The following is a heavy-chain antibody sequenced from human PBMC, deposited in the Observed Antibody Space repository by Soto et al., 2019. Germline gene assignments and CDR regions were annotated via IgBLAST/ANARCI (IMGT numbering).Heavy chain of an antibody. CDR2: IIPIFGTA. Sequence: KVYWKGAGDTFSSYAISWVRQTTGQGLEWMGGIIPIFGTANYAQKFQGRVTITADESTSTAYMELSSLRSEDTAVYYCAREVITMVRGVIPYNWFAPWGQGTLVPVSS. J-gene: IGHJ5*02. V-gene: IGHV1-69*01. CDR3: AREVITMVRGVIPYNWFAP. D-gene: IGHD3-10*01. CDR1: GDTFSSYA.